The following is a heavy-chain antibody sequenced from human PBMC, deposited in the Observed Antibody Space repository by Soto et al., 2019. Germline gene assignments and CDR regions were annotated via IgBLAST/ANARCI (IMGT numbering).Heavy chain of an antibody. CDR2: INSDGSST. CDR3: ARFLDSSGWYGDAFDI. V-gene: IGHV3-74*01. D-gene: IGHD6-19*01. J-gene: IGHJ3*02. CDR1: GFTFSSYW. Sequence: EVQLVESGGGLVQPGGSLRLSCVASGFTFSSYWMHWVRQAPGKGLVWVSRINSDGSSTSYADSVKGRFTISRDNAKNTLYLQMNSLRAEDTAVYYCARFLDSSGWYGDAFDIWGQGTMVTVSS.